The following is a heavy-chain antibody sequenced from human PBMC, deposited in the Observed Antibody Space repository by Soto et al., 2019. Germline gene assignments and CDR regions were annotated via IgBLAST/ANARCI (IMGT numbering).Heavy chain of an antibody. J-gene: IGHJ5*02. D-gene: IGHD3-3*01. Sequence: SVKVSCKASGGTFSSYAISWVRQAPGQGLEWMGGIIPIFGTANYAQKFQGRVTITADKSTSTAYMELSSLRSEDTAVYYCASGTIFGVGTFAPWGQGNLVRVSS. CDR1: GGTFSSYA. CDR2: IIPIFGTA. V-gene: IGHV1-69*06. CDR3: ASGTIFGVGTFAP.